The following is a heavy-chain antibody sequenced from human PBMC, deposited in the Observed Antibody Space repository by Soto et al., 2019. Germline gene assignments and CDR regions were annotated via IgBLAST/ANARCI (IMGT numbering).Heavy chain of an antibody. CDR1: GGSISSSSYY. D-gene: IGHD1-26*01. J-gene: IGHJ4*02. V-gene: IGHV4-39*07. CDR3: ARDSTHSGSYSFEY. CDR2: ISYSGST. Sequence: SETLSLTCTVSGGSISSSSYYWGWIRQPPGKGLEWIGSISYSGSTYYNPSLKGRVTISVDTSKNQFSLKLSSVTAADTAVYYCARDSTHSGSYSFEYWGQGTLVTVSS.